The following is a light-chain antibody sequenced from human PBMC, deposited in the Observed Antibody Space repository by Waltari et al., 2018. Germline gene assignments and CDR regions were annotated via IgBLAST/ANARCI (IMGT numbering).Light chain of an antibody. Sequence: QSALTQPAPVSGSPGQSIPISCTGTSSAIGASNYVSWDQQHPGKAPKLLVYAFSNRPSGVSNRFSGSKSGNTASLTISGLQAEDEADYYCNSYTSSSTQLFGGGTKLTVL. V-gene: IGLV2-14*01. CDR1: SSAIGASNY. CDR3: NSYTSSSTQL. CDR2: AFS. J-gene: IGLJ2*01.